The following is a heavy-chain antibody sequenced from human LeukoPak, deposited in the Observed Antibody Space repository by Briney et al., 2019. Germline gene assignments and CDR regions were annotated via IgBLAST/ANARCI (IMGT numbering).Heavy chain of an antibody. Sequence: GASVKVSCKASGGTSTSYAISWVRQAPGQGLEWMGGIIPIFGTANYAQKFQGRVTITTDESTSTAYMELSSLRSEDTAVYYCARGALDYPFDYWGQGTLVTVSS. J-gene: IGHJ4*02. CDR2: IIPIFGTA. CDR3: ARGALDYPFDY. V-gene: IGHV1-69*05. D-gene: IGHD3/OR15-3a*01. CDR1: GGTSTSYA.